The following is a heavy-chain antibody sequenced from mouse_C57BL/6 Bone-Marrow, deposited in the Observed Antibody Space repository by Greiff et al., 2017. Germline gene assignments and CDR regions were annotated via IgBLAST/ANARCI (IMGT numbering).Heavy chain of an antibody. CDR3: TRAPYDGYYDFDY. CDR2: IRNKANNHAT. CDR1: GFTFSDAW. D-gene: IGHD2-3*01. Sequence: EVQLVESGGGLVQPGGSMKLSCAASGFTFSDAWMDWVRQSPEKGLEWVAEIRNKANNHATYYAESVKGRFTISRDDSKSSVYLQMNSLRAEDTGIYYCTRAPYDGYYDFDYWGQGTTLTVSS. V-gene: IGHV6-6*01. J-gene: IGHJ2*01.